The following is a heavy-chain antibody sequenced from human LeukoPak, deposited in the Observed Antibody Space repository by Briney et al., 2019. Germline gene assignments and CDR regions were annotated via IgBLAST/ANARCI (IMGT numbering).Heavy chain of an antibody. CDR2: ISGSGGST. D-gene: IGHD3-10*02. V-gene: IGHV3-23*01. Sequence: GSLRLSCAASGFIFSNYAMSWVRQAPGKGLEWVSGISGSGGSTVYADSVKGRFTISGDNSKNIMYLQMNSLRAEDTAVYYCAELGITMIGGVWGKGTTVTISS. J-gene: IGHJ6*04. CDR1: GFIFSNYA. CDR3: AELGITMIGGV.